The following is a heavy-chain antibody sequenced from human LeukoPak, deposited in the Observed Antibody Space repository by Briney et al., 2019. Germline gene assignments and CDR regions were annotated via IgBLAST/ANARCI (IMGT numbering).Heavy chain of an antibody. CDR2: ISGSGGST. CDR3: AKDSVVVTAIWIVGPTTGDY. CDR1: GFTSSSYA. J-gene: IGHJ4*02. D-gene: IGHD2-21*02. V-gene: IGHV3-23*01. Sequence: GGSLRLSCAAPGFTSSSYAMSWVRQAPGKGLEWVSAISGSGGSTYYADSVKGRFTISRDNSKNTLYLQMNSLRAEDTAVYYCAKDSVVVTAIWIVGPTTGDYWGQGTLVTVSS.